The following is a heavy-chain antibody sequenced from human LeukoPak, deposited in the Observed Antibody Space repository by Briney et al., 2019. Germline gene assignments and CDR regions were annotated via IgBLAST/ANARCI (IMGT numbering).Heavy chain of an antibody. CDR1: GGSISSYY. D-gene: IGHD1-26*01. CDR2: IYTSGST. V-gene: IGHV4-4*07. Sequence: SETLSLTCTVSGGSISSYYWSWIRQSAGKGLEWIGRIYTSGSTNYNPSLKSRVTMSEDTSKNQFSLKLSSVTAADTAVYYCAREEAVGATTIDYWGQGTLVTVSS. J-gene: IGHJ4*02. CDR3: AREEAVGATTIDY.